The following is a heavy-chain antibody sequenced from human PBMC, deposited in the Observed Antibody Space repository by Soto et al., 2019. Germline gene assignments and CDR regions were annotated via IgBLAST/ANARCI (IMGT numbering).Heavy chain of an antibody. Sequence: QVQLVESGGGVVQPGRSLRLSCAASGFTFSSYGTHWVRQAPGKGLEWVAVISYDGSNKYYADSVKGRFTISRDNSKNLLYLHINSLRAEDTAVYYCAKDQVRVVVADAFDYWGQGTLVPVSS. V-gene: IGHV3-30*18. J-gene: IGHJ4*02. D-gene: IGHD2-15*01. CDR2: ISYDGSNK. CDR1: GFTFSSYG. CDR3: AKDQVRVVVADAFDY.